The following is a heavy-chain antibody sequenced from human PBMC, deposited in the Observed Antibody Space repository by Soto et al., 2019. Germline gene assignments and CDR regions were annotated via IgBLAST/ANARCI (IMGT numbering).Heavy chain of an antibody. CDR3: ALMVHATPFEC. D-gene: IGHD1-26*01. V-gene: IGHV1-18*01. CDR2: VSGNNGDT. CDR1: GYTFSGHG. Sequence: QIQLVQSGAEVKKSGASVTVSCKASGYTFSGHGITWVRQAPGQGLEWLGWVSGNNGDTEYAKKFQGRVTMTTDTSTSTAYTELRSLTSDDTAVYYCALMVHATPFECWGQGTLVTVSS. J-gene: IGHJ4*02.